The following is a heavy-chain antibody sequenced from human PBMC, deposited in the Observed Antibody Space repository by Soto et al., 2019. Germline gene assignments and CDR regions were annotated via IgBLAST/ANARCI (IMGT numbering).Heavy chain of an antibody. CDR3: AHKRKRFGEILFGY. CDR1: GFSLSTRGVG. D-gene: IGHD3-10*01. V-gene: IGHV2-5*02. Sequence: QITLKESGPTLVKPTQTLTLTCTFSGFSLSTRGVGVGWIRQPPGKALEWLALIYWADDKRYSPSLKSRLTITKDTSKNQVVLTMTNMDPVDTATYDCAHKRKRFGEILFGYWGQGTLVTVSS. CDR2: IYWADDK. J-gene: IGHJ4*02.